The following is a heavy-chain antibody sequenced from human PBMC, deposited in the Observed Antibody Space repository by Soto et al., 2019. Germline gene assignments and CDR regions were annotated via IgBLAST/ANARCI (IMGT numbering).Heavy chain of an antibody. J-gene: IGHJ5*02. CDR1: GYSFTSYW. CDR2: IYPGDSDT. Sequence: ESLKISCKGSGYSFTSYWIGWVRQMPGKGLEWMGIIYPGDSDTRYSPSFQGQVTISAEKSISTAYLQWSSLKASDTAMYYCARQGSSGWYLGANWFDPWGQGTLVTVSS. V-gene: IGHV5-51*01. D-gene: IGHD6-19*01. CDR3: ARQGSSGWYLGANWFDP.